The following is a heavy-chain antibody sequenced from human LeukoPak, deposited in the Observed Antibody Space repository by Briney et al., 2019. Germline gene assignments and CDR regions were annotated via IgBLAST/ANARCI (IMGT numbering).Heavy chain of an antibody. CDR1: GLTSSTYA. J-gene: IGHJ3*02. Sequence: GGSLRLSCAASGLTSSTYAMSWVRQAPGKGLEWVSANSGTGDYTYYTDSVQGRFTISRDNSKNTLYLQMNSLTADDTAVYFCAKLGGIYSDAFDIWGQGTMVTVSS. V-gene: IGHV3-23*01. CDR3: AKLGGIYSDAFDI. D-gene: IGHD1-26*01. CDR2: NSGTGDYT.